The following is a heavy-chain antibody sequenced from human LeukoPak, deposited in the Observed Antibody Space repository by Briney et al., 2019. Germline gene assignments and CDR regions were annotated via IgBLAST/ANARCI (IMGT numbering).Heavy chain of an antibody. V-gene: IGHV3-21*01. CDR2: ISSSSSYI. D-gene: IGHD3-3*01. J-gene: IGHJ3*02. Sequence: GGSLRLSCAASGFTFSSYSMNRVRQAPGKGLEWVSSISSSSSYIYYADSVKGRFTISRDNAKNSLYLQMNSLRAEDTAVYYCARSVEYYDFWSGYYTTNDAFDIWGQGTMVTVSS. CDR3: ARSVEYYDFWSGYYTTNDAFDI. CDR1: GFTFSSYS.